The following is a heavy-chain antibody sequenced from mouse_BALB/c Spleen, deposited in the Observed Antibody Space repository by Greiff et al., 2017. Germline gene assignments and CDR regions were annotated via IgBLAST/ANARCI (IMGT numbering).Heavy chain of an antibody. Sequence: EVMLVESGGGLVKPGGSLKLSCAASGFAFSSYDMSWVRQTPEKRLEWVAYISSGGGSTYYPDTVKGRFTISRDNAKNTLYLQISSLKSEDTAMYYCARHYGNYDYAMDYWGQGTSVTVSS. CDR2: ISSGGGST. V-gene: IGHV5-12-1*01. J-gene: IGHJ4*01. CDR1: GFAFSSYD. CDR3: ARHYGNYDYAMDY. D-gene: IGHD2-1*01.